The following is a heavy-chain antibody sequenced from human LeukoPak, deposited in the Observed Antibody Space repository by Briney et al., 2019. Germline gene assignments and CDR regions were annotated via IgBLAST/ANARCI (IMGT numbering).Heavy chain of an antibody. D-gene: IGHD3-10*01. Sequence: GGSLRLSCAASGFTFSIYSMNWVRQAPGKGLEWVSYISSSSSTIYYADSVKGRFTISRDNGKNSLYLQMNNLRAEDTAVYYCAREPRHYGSGISEGMDVWGKGTTVTVSS. CDR1: GFTFSIYS. V-gene: IGHV3-48*01. CDR3: AREPRHYGSGISEGMDV. J-gene: IGHJ6*04. CDR2: ISSSSSTI.